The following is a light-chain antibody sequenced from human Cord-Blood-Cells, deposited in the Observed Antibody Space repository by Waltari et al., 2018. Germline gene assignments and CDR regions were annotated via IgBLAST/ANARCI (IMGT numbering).Light chain of an antibody. CDR2: AAS. V-gene: IGKV1-NL1*01. CDR1: QGISNS. J-gene: IGKJ4*01. CDR3: QQYYSTPLT. Sequence: DIQMTQSPSSLSASVGDRVTLTCRASQGISNSLAWYQQKPGKAPKLLLYAASRLESGIPTRFSGSGSGTDYTLPISSLQPEDFATYYCQQYYSTPLTFGGGTKVEIK.